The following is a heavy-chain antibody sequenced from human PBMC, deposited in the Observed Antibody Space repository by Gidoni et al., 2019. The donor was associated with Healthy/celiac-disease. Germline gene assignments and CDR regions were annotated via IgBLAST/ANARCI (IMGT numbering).Heavy chain of an antibody. CDR2: IYYSGST. Sequence: QVHLQESGPGLVKPSQTLSLTCTVSGGSISSGGYYWSWIRQHPGKGLEWIGYIYYSGSTYYNPSLKSRVTISVDTSKNQFSLKLSSVTAADTAVYYCARDLTSGSYNWFDPWGQGTLVTVSS. D-gene: IGHD3-3*01. V-gene: IGHV4-31*03. J-gene: IGHJ5*02. CDR3: ARDLTSGSYNWFDP. CDR1: GGSISSGGYY.